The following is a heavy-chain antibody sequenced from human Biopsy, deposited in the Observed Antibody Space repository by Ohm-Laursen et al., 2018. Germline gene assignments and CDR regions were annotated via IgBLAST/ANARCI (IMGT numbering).Heavy chain of an antibody. V-gene: IGHV4-59*11. J-gene: IGHJ4*02. Sequence: TLSPTCSVSGGSFTGHYWSWIRQPPGKGLEWIGHISYTGYTSYNASLKSRVTISVDTSRNHFSLRLSSLTAADTAVYYCARGSNDFGGLYFPRWGQGTLVTVSS. CDR3: ARGSNDFGGLYFPR. CDR1: GGSFTGHY. D-gene: IGHD4-23*01. CDR2: ISYTGYT.